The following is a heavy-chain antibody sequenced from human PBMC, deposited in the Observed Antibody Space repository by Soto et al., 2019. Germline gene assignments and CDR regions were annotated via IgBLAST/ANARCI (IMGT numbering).Heavy chain of an antibody. Sequence: ASGPTLVNPTQTLTLTCTFSGFSLSTSGMRVSWIRQPPGKALEWLARIDWDDDKFYSTSLKTRLTISKDTSKNQVVLTMTNMDPVDTATYYCARGSSNGWYVDYWGQGTLVTVSS. V-gene: IGHV2-70*04. CDR1: GFSLSTSGMR. D-gene: IGHD6-19*01. J-gene: IGHJ4*02. CDR2: IDWDDDK. CDR3: ARGSSNGWYVDY.